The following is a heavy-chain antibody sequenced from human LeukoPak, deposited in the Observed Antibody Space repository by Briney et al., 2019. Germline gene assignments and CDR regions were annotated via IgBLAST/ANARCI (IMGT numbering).Heavy chain of an antibody. Sequence: ASVKVSCKASGYTFTSYGISWVRQAPGQGLEWMGWISAYNGNTNYAQKLQGRVTMTTDTSTSTAYMELRNLRSDDTAVYYCARDYYDSSGYYFSFITRYWGQGTLVTVSS. CDR1: GYTFTSYG. D-gene: IGHD3-22*01. J-gene: IGHJ4*02. CDR3: ARDYYDSSGYYFSFITRY. CDR2: ISAYNGNT. V-gene: IGHV1-18*01.